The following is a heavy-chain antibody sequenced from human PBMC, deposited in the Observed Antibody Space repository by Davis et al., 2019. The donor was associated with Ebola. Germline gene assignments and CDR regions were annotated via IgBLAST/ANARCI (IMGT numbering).Heavy chain of an antibody. CDR2: FSGSGYFP. J-gene: IGHJ4*02. V-gene: IGHV3-23*01. D-gene: IGHD2-8*01. CDR1: GFSFRRHA. CDR3: AKDKSLIGFDY. Sequence: GESLKTSCAASGFSFRRHAMSWVRQAPGRRLKWVARFSGSGYFPDYAATVRGRFTISRDNSNNMLYLQMNSLRAEDTAIYYCAKDKSLIGFDYWGPGTLVTVSS.